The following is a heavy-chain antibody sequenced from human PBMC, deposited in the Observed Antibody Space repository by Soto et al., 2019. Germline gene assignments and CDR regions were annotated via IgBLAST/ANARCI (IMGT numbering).Heavy chain of an antibody. CDR2: IYSDGNS. Sequence: EVHLVESGGGVVQPGGSLRLSCAASGFTVSTNNMIWVRQAPGKGPEWVSAIYSDGNSYYTDSVQGRFTISRDNSKNTLYLQMNSLRVEATAIYYCASVGITTRWFDPWGPGALVTVSS. V-gene: IGHV3-66*01. J-gene: IGHJ5*02. D-gene: IGHD1-26*01. CDR3: ASVGITTRWFDP. CDR1: GFTVSTNN.